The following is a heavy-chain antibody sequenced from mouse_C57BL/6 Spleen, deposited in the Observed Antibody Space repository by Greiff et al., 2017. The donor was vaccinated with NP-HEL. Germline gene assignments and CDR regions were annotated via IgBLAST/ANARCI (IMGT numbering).Heavy chain of an antibody. V-gene: IGHV1-64*01. Sequence: QVQLQQPGAELVKPGASVKLSCKASGYTFTSYWMHWVKQRPGQGLEWIGMIHPNSGSTNYNEKFKSKATLTVDKPSSTAYMQLSSLTSEDSAVYYCALGYYGSSYGYFDVWGTGTTVTVSS. CDR1: GYTFTSYW. J-gene: IGHJ1*03. D-gene: IGHD1-1*01. CDR3: ALGYYGSSYGYFDV. CDR2: IHPNSGST.